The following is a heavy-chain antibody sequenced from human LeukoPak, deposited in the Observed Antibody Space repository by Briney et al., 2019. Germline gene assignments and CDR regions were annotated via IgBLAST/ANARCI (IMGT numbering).Heavy chain of an antibody. CDR1: GGSISSYY. CDR2: IYYSGST. CDR3: ARQGSGYSPLDY. J-gene: IGHJ4*02. D-gene: IGHD5-18*01. V-gene: IGHV4-59*08. Sequence: KPSETLSLTCTVSGGSISSYYWSWIRQPPGKGLEWIGYIYYSGSTNYNPALKSRVTISVDTSKNQFSLKLSSVTAADTAVYYCARQGSGYSPLDYWGQGTLVTVSS.